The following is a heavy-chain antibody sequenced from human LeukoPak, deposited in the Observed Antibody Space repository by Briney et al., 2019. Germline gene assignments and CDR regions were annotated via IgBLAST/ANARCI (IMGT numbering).Heavy chain of an antibody. J-gene: IGHJ6*03. CDR2: NYYSGTS. V-gene: IGHV4-39*01. D-gene: IGHD3-10*01. CDR3: AREGSGSYLGYYYYMEV. CDR1: GGSINYN. Sequence: PSETLSLTCTVSGGSINYNWGWIRQPPGKGLEWIGSNYYSGTSYYNPSLKSRVTISVDTSKNQFSLKLSSVTAADTAVYYCAREGSGSYLGYYYYMEVWGTGTTVTVSS.